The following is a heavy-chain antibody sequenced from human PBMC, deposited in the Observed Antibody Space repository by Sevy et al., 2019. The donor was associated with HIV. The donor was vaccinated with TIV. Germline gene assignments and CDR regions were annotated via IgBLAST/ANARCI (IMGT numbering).Heavy chain of an antibody. V-gene: IGHV4-59*01. J-gene: IGHJ4*02. CDR3: ARASGQSTSSRYFDF. D-gene: IGHD6-6*01. CDR2: IHYSGST. CDR1: GDSISSYY. Sequence: SETLSLTCTVSGDSISSYYWSWMRQPPGKGLEWIGYIHYSGSTHYNPSLKSRVTISVDTSKSQFSLNLNSVTAADTAVYFCARASGQSTSSRYFDFWGQGTLVTVSS.